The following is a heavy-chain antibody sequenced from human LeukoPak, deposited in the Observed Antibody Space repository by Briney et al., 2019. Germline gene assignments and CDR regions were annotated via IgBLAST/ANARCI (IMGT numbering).Heavy chain of an antibody. D-gene: IGHD6-13*01. J-gene: IGHJ5*02. CDR2: IDPSSSYI. CDR3: ARDSLGSSWYA. Sequence: GGSLRLSCAASGFTFRSYSMNWVRQAPGKGLEWVSAIDPSSSYIYYADSVKGRFTISRDNAKNSLYLQMNSLRAEDTAVYYCARDSLGSSWYAWGQGTLVTVSS. CDR1: GFTFRSYS. V-gene: IGHV3-21*01.